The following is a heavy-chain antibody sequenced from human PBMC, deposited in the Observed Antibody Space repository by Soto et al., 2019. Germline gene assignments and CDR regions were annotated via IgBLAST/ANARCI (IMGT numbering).Heavy chain of an antibody. CDR2: INPNSGGT. CDR1: GYTFTGYY. CDR3: ARDLGLYYYGSGSYYNFDY. J-gene: IGHJ4*02. V-gene: IGHV1-2*02. D-gene: IGHD3-10*01. Sequence: ASVKVSCKASGYTFTGYYMHWVRQAPGQGLEWMGWINPNSGGTNYAQKFQGRVTMTRDTSISTAYMELSRLRSDDTAVYYCARDLGLYYYGSGSYYNFDYWGQGTLVTGSS.